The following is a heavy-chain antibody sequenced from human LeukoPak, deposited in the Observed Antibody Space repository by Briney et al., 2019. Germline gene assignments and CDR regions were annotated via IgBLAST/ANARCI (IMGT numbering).Heavy chain of an antibody. D-gene: IGHD2-21*02. CDR3: ARDEDPYCGGDCYSYYYYSMDV. V-gene: IGHV3-33*08. J-gene: IGHJ6*02. Sequence: GRSLRLSCAASGFTFSSYGMNWVRQAPGKGLEWVAVIWYDGSNKYYADSVKGRFTISRDNSKNTLYLQMNSLRAEDTAVCYCARDEDPYCGGDCYSYYYYSMDVWGQGTTVTVSS. CDR2: IWYDGSNK. CDR1: GFTFSSYG.